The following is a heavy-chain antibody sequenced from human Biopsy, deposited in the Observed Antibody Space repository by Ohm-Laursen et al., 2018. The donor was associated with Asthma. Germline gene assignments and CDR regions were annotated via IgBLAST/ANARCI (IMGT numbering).Heavy chain of an antibody. Sequence: ASVKVSCKASGYNFISFAIHWVRQAPGQRLEWVGWVNTGNGDTKYSQKFQGRVTITRDTSASTAYMELRSLRSEDTATYYCAGTYYDFWTGQVKDVFGVWGQGTMVTVSS. D-gene: IGHD3-3*01. CDR3: AGTYYDFWTGQVKDVFGV. CDR2: VNTGNGDT. J-gene: IGHJ3*01. CDR1: GYNFISFA. V-gene: IGHV1-3*04.